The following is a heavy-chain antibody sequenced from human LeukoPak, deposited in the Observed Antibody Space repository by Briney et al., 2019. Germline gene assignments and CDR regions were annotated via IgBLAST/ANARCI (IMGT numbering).Heavy chain of an antibody. CDR2: ISYSGST. J-gene: IGHJ6*02. CDR3: AVEGGYSSSWMGGDFYYYGTDV. V-gene: IGHV4-39*01. CDR1: GGSIRSSSSY. Sequence: PSETLSLTCTVSGGSIRSSSSYWGWIRQPPGKGLEWIGTISYSGSTYYHPSLKSRVTISVDTSKNQFSLKLSSVTAADTAVFYCAVEGGYSSSWMGGDFYYYGTDVWGQGTTVTVSS. D-gene: IGHD6-13*01.